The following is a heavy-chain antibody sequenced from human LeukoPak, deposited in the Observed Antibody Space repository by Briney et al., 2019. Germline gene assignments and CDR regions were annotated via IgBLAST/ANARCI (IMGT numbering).Heavy chain of an antibody. CDR3: ARDGDSSGYFPHDAFDI. CDR1: GYTFTSYG. CDR2: ISAYNGNT. D-gene: IGHD3-22*01. V-gene: IGHV1-18*01. Sequence: ASVKVSCKASGYTFTSYGISWVRQAPGQGLEWMGWISAYNGNTNYAQKLQGRVTMTTDTSTSTAYMELRSLRSDDTAVYYCARDGDSSGYFPHDAFDIWGQGTMVTVSS. J-gene: IGHJ3*02.